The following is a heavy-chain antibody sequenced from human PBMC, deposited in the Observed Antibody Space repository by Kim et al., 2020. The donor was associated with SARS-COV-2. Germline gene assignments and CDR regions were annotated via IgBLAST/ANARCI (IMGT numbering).Heavy chain of an antibody. J-gene: IGHJ4*02. CDR3: AKVGSGGYVGRDYFDS. D-gene: IGHD5-12*01. CDR2: LSGGGGST. CDR1: GITFSDYA. V-gene: IGHV3-23*01. Sequence: GGSLRLSCAASGITFSDYAMTWFRQAPGKGLEWVSFLSGGGGSTYSAYAVNGRFTISRDNSKTTLYLQMNTLRLEDTAVYYCAKVGSGGYVGRDYFDSWGEGTLVTVSP.